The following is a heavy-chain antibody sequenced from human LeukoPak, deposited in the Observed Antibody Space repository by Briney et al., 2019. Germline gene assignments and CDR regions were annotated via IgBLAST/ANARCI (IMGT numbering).Heavy chain of an antibody. V-gene: IGHV1-3*01. CDR2: INAGNGNA. Sequence: ASVKVSCKASGYTFTSYDINWVRQATGQGLEWMGWINAGNGNAKYSQKFQGRVTITRDTSASTAYMELSSLRSEDTAVYYCARSGYYDSSGFRKYFDYWGQGTLVTVSS. CDR3: ARSGYYDSSGFRKYFDY. CDR1: GYTFTSYD. D-gene: IGHD3-22*01. J-gene: IGHJ4*02.